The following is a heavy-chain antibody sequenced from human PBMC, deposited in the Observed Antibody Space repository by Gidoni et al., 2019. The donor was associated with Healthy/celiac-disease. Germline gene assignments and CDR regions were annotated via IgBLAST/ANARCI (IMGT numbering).Heavy chain of an antibody. CDR3: ARESFRGGSYDPDAFDI. Sequence: QVQLVESGGGVVHPGRSLRLSCAASGFIFSSYGMHWVRQAPGKGLEWVAVIWYDGSNEYYADSVKGRFTISRDNSKNTLYLQMNSLRAEDTAVYFCARESFRGGSYDPDAFDIWGQGTMVTVSS. J-gene: IGHJ3*02. V-gene: IGHV3-33*01. CDR1: GFIFSSYG. D-gene: IGHD1-26*01. CDR2: IWYDGSNE.